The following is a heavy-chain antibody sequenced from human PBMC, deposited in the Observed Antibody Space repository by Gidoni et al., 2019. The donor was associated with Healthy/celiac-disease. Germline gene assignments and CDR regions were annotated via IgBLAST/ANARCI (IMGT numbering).Heavy chain of an antibody. CDR3: TGGGWIVVVIHDAFDI. CDR1: GGSISSSRYS. V-gene: IGHV4-39*07. J-gene: IGHJ3*02. D-gene: IGHD3-22*01. Sequence: QLQLQESGPGLVKPSETLSLTCTVSGGSISSSRYSWGWVRQPPGKGLEWIGSIYYSGSTYYNPSLKSRVTISVDTSKNQFSLKLSSVTAADTAVYYCTGGGWIVVVIHDAFDIWGQGTMVTVSS. CDR2: IYYSGST.